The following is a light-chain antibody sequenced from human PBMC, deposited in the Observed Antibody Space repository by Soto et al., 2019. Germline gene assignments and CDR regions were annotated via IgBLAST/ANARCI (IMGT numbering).Light chain of an antibody. Sequence: RASQGISSWLAWYQQKPGKAPKLLIYAASSLQSGVPSRFSGFGAGTDLPLSFGVSESLVFGTSDLRQAPRISRDFGRGTKVDIK. CDR3: RQAPRISRD. J-gene: IGKJ4*01. V-gene: IGKV1-12*01. CDR1: QGISSW. CDR2: AAS.